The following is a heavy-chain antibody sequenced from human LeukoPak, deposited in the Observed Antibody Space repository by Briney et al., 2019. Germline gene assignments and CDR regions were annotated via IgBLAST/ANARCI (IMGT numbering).Heavy chain of an antibody. J-gene: IGHJ5*02. V-gene: IGHV1-69*15. CDR2: IIPIFGTA. D-gene: IGHD3-10*01. Sequence: SVKVSCKASGGTFSSYAISWVRQAPGQRLEWMGRIIPIFGTANYAQKFQRRVTITADESTSTAYMELSSLRSEDTAVYYCALTYYYGSVWFDPWGQGTLVTVSS. CDR3: ALTYYYGSVWFDP. CDR1: GGTFSSYA.